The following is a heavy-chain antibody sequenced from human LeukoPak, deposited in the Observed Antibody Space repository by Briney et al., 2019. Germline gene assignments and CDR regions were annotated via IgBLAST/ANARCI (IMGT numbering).Heavy chain of an antibody. CDR1: GFTYSTYW. CDR2: IKFDGSET. Sequence: GGSLRLSCAASGFTYSTYWMTWVRQAPGKGLEWVANIKFDGSETYYVDSVRDRFTISRDNAKNSLFLQMNSLRAEDTAVYYCASPGLCSTTRCFFEYWGQGTLVTVSS. J-gene: IGHJ4*02. V-gene: IGHV3-7*01. CDR3: ASPGLCSTTRCFFEY. D-gene: IGHD2-2*01.